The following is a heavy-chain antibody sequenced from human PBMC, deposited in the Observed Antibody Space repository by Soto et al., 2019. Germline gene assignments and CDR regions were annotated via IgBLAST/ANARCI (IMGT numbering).Heavy chain of an antibody. Sequence: ASVKVSCKASGYTFTSYYMHWVRQAPGQGLEWMGIINPSGGSTSYAQKFQGRVTMTRDTSTSTVYMELSSLRSEDTAVYYCARASGYCSGGSCRPQEHWFDPWGQGTLVTVSS. CDR3: ARASGYCSGGSCRPQEHWFDP. CDR1: GYTFTSYY. CDR2: INPSGGST. J-gene: IGHJ5*02. V-gene: IGHV1-46*01. D-gene: IGHD2-15*01.